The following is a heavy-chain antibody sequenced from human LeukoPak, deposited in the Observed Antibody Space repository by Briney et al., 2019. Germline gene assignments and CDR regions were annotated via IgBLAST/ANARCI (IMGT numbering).Heavy chain of an antibody. J-gene: IGHJ4*02. V-gene: IGHV3-7*01. D-gene: IGHD3-10*01. CDR2: IKQDGSEK. CDR1: LFSFSNYL. CDR3: GKDLHYFQSDY. Sequence: PRVALTLSCTPSLFSFSNYLLPGLRQAPGQELDWVGSIKQDGSEKQYVGSVRGRFTISRDNAKNVLDLQMDSPAAEATALYYCGKDLHYFQSDYWGQGTLVTVSS.